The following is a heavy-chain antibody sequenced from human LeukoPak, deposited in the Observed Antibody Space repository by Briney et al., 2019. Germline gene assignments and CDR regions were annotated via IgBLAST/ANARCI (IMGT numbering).Heavy chain of an antibody. CDR1: GFTLDDYA. CDR2: ISWNSGSI. V-gene: IGHV3-9*01. CDR3: AKDMRGSGSYYNGYFDY. J-gene: IGHJ4*02. Sequence: GGSLRLSCAASGFTLDDYAMHWVRQAPGKGLEWVSGISWNSGSIGYADSVKGRFTISRDNAKNSLYLQMNSLRAEDTALYYCAKDMRGSGSYYNGYFDYWGQGTLVTVSS. D-gene: IGHD3-10*01.